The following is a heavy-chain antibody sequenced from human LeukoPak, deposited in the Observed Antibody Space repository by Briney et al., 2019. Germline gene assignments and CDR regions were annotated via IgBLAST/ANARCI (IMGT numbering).Heavy chain of an antibody. J-gene: IGHJ6*03. Sequence: PGGSLRLSCAASGFTFSSYAMSWVRQAPGKGLEWVSAISGSGGSTYYADSVKGRFTISGDNSKNTLYLQMNSLRAEDTAVYYCAKKRGYYYYYMDVWGKGTTVTVSS. CDR1: GFTFSSYA. CDR3: AKKRGYYYYYMDV. V-gene: IGHV3-23*01. CDR2: ISGSGGST.